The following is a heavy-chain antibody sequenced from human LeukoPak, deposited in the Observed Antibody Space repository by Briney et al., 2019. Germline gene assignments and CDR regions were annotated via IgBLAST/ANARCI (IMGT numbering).Heavy chain of an antibody. CDR2: IYTSGST. V-gene: IGHV4-4*07. CDR3: AREVGVVPAAQGSYFDY. Sequence: SETLSLTCTVSGGSISSYYWSRIRQPAGKGLEWIGRIYTSGSTNYNPSLKSRVTMSVDTSKNQFSLKLSSVTAADTAVYYCAREVGVVPAAQGSYFDYWGQGTLVTVSS. CDR1: GGSISSYY. D-gene: IGHD2-2*01. J-gene: IGHJ4*02.